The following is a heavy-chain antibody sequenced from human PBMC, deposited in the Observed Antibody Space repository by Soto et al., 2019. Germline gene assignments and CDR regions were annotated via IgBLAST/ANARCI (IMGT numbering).Heavy chain of an antibody. V-gene: IGHV3-30*18. Sequence: QVQLVESGGGVVQPGRSLRLSCAASGFTFNSYGMHWVRQAPGKGLEWVAVISFDGSNKHYADSVKGRFTISRDNSKNTLYLQMNSLIAEDSAVYYCVKGLAAPTVSWFDPWGQGTLVIVSS. CDR2: ISFDGSNK. D-gene: IGHD6-6*01. J-gene: IGHJ5*02. CDR1: GFTFNSYG. CDR3: VKGLAAPTVSWFDP.